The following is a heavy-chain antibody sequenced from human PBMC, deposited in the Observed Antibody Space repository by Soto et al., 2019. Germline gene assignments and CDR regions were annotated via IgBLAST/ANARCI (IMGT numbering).Heavy chain of an antibody. CDR3: ARSVGYRSGWGYYYSDY. D-gene: IGHD6-19*01. J-gene: IGHJ4*02. V-gene: IGHV4-30-2*01. Sequence: SETLSLTCAVSGDTISSVGYSWNWIRQPPGEGLEWIGYIYHSGSFLYNLSLKSRVTISLDRSKNQFSLRLSSVTAADTAVFYCARSVGYRSGWGYYYSDYWGQGAFVTVSS. CDR1: GDTISSVGYS. CDR2: IYHSGSF.